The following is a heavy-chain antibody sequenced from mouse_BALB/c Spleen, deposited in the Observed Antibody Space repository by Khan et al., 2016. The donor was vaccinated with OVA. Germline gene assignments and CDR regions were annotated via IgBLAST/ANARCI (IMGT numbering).Heavy chain of an antibody. Sequence: QIQFVQSGPELKKPGETVKLSCKASGYTFTNYGMNWVKQSPGKALKWMGWINTYTGEPTYADDFKGRFAFSLETSASTAYLQINNLKNEDTATYVSTKPSYCTDTLDYWGQGTSVTVSS. CDR2: INTYTGEP. D-gene: IGHD2-10*01. CDR1: GYTFTNYG. J-gene: IGHJ4*01. V-gene: IGHV9-3-1*01. CDR3: TKPSYCTDTLDY.